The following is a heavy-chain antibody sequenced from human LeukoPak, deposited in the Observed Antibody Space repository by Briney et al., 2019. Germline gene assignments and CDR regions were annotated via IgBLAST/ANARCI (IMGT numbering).Heavy chain of an antibody. V-gene: IGHV4-59*08. CDR2: IYYSGST. D-gene: IGHD1-26*01. Sequence: ASETLSLTCTVSGGSISSYYWSWIRQPPGKGLEWIGYIYYSGSTNYNPSLKSRVTISVDTSKNQFSLKLSSVTAADTAVYYCARHWLVGASHAFDIWGQGTMVTVSS. CDR3: ARHWLVGASHAFDI. CDR1: GGSISSYY. J-gene: IGHJ3*02.